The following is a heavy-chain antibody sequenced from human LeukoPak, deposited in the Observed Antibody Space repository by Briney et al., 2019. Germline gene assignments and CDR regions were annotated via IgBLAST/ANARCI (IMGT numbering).Heavy chain of an antibody. J-gene: IGHJ6*02. CDR2: ISGSGGST. CDR3: ARRAPPDILTGYGVYGMDV. D-gene: IGHD3-9*01. Sequence: QTGGSLRLSCAASGFTFSSYAMSWVRQAPGKGLEWVSAISGSGGSTYYADSVKGRFTISRDNSKNTLYLQMNSLRAEDTAVYYCARRAPPDILTGYGVYGMDVWGQGTTVTVSS. V-gene: IGHV3-23*01. CDR1: GFTFSSYA.